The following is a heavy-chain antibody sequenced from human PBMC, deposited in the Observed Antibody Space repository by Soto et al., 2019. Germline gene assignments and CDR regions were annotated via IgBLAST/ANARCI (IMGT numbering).Heavy chain of an antibody. J-gene: IGHJ4*02. CDR1: GGSFSGYY. D-gene: IGHD5-12*01. Sequence: SETLSLTCAVYGGSFSGYYWSWIRQPPGKGLEWIGEINHSGSTNYNPSLKSRVTISVDTSKNQFSLKLSSVTAADTAVYYCARGRKRVATHVDYWGQGTLVTVPQ. CDR3: ARGRKRVATHVDY. CDR2: INHSGST. V-gene: IGHV4-34*01.